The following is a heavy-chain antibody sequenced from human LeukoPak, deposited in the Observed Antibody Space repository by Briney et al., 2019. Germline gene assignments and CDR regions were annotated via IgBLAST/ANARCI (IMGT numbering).Heavy chain of an antibody. D-gene: IGHD2-15*01. Sequence: PSETLSLTCAVSGGSISSSNWWSWVRQPPGKGLEWIGEIYHSGSTYSNPSLKSRVTISVDTSKNQFSLKLSSVTAADTAVYYCAREVPGYCGGGSCYSGVTYFDYWGQGTLVTVSS. CDR1: GGSISSSNW. V-gene: IGHV4-4*02. CDR2: IYHSGST. J-gene: IGHJ4*02. CDR3: AREVPGYCGGGSCYSGVTYFDY.